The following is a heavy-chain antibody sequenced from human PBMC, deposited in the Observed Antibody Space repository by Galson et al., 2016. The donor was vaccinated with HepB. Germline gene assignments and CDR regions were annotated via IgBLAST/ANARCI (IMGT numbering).Heavy chain of an antibody. CDR1: GGSFSDSY. D-gene: IGHD3-16*01. V-gene: IGHV4-34*01. J-gene: IGHJ5*02. Sequence: ETLSLTCAVYGGSFSDSYWSWIRQPPGKGLEWIGEINHRGSTNYNPSLKSRVTMSADTPKKQFSLLLNSVTAADTAVYYCSRHMIAWGQGTLVTVSS. CDR3: SRHMIA. CDR2: INHRGST.